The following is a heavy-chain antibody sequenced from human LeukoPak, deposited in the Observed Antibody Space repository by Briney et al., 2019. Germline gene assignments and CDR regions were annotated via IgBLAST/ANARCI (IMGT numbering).Heavy chain of an antibody. V-gene: IGHV4-30-2*01. Sequence: PSQTLSLTCAVSGGSISSGGYSWSWIRQPPGKGLEWIGYIYHSGSTYYSPSLKSRVTISVDRSKNQFSLKLSSVTAADTAVYYCARASIAAAGGLDYWGQGTLVTVSS. J-gene: IGHJ4*02. CDR3: ARASIAAAGGLDY. CDR1: GGSISSGGYS. D-gene: IGHD6-13*01. CDR2: IYHSGST.